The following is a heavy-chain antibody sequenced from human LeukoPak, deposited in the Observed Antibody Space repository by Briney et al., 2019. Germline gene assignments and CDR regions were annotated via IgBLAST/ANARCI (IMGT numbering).Heavy chain of an antibody. CDR3: ARNLGWCPGETCFYFDP. V-gene: IGHV3-48*03. J-gene: IGHJ5*02. D-gene: IGHD3/OR15-3a*01. Sequence: GGSLRLSCAASGFTFSSYEMNWVRQAPGKGLEWISYITNTGGTIKYADSVKGRFTISRDNAKNSLYLQLNSLRDEDTAVYYCARNLGWCPGETCFYFDPWGQGTLVTVSS. CDR1: GFTFSSYE. CDR2: ITNTGGTI.